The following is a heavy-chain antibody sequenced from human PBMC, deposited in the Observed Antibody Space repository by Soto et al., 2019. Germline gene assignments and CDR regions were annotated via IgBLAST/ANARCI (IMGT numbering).Heavy chain of an antibody. CDR1: GFTFSSYV. CDR2: ISGSGGST. D-gene: IGHD5-12*01. V-gene: IGHV3-23*01. CDR3: AKDILPINDPSIIFDY. Sequence: EVQLLESGGGLVQPGGSLRLSCAASGFTFSSYVMSWVRQTPGKGLEWVSAISGSGGSTYYADSVKGRFTISRDNSKNTLYLQMNSLRAEDTAVYYCAKDILPINDPSIIFDYWGQGTLVTVSS. J-gene: IGHJ4*02.